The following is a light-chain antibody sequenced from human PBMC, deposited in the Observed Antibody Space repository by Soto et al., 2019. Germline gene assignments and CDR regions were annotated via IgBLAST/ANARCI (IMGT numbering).Light chain of an antibody. CDR1: NSDVGGYNY. Sequence: QSVLTQPPSASGSPGQSVTISCTGTNSDVGGYNYVSWYQQHPGKAPKLMIYEVSKRPSGVPDRFSGSKSGNTASLTVSGLEADDEADYYCSSYAGSNNLVFGGGTKLTVL. CDR2: EVS. CDR3: SSYAGSNNLV. J-gene: IGLJ2*01. V-gene: IGLV2-8*01.